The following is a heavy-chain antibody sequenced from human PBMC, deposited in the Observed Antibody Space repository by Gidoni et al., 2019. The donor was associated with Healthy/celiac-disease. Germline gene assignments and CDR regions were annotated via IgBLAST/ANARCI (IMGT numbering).Heavy chain of an antibody. V-gene: IGHV3-30*18. J-gene: IGHJ4*02. Sequence: QVQLVESGGGVVQPGRSLRLSCAASGFTFSSYGMHWVRQAPGKGLEWVAVISYEGSNKYYADSVKGRFTISRDNSKNTLYLQMNSLRAEDTAVYYCAKERWTYYDFWSGYGKKGVYFDYWGQGTLVTVSS. CDR1: GFTFSSYG. CDR2: ISYEGSNK. CDR3: AKERWTYYDFWSGYGKKGVYFDY. D-gene: IGHD3-3*01.